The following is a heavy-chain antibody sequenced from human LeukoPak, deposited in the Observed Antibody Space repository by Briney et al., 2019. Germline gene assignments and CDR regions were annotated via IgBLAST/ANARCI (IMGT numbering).Heavy chain of an antibody. CDR3: AKIPQKSSTIYYFDY. J-gene: IGHJ4*02. CDR2: IRYDGSNK. D-gene: IGHD2-2*01. V-gene: IGHV3-30*02. CDR1: GFTFSSYA. Sequence: GGSLRLSCAASGFTFSSYAMHWVRQAPGKGLEWVAVIRYDGSNKYYADSVKGRFTISRDNSKNTLYLQMNSLRAEDTAVYYCAKIPQKSSTIYYFDYWGQGTLVTVSS.